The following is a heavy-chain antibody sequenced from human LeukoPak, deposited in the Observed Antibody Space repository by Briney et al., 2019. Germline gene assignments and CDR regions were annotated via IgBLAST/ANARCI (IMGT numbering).Heavy chain of an antibody. Sequence: GGSLRLSCAASGFTFSTFWMNWYRQAPGKGLEWVGNINQDASEINYVDSVRGRFTISRDNAKNSLHLQMNSLRAEDTAVYYCATDRDNSDWQKRFDSWGQGTLVTVSS. D-gene: IGHD2-21*02. J-gene: IGHJ4*02. CDR1: GFTFSTFW. V-gene: IGHV3-7*01. CDR3: ATDRDNSDWQKRFDS. CDR2: INQDASEI.